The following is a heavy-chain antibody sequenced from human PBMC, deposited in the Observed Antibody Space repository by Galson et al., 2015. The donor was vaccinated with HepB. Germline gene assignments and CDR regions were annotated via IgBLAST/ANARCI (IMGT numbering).Heavy chain of an antibody. CDR3: AKDIKVVATHCFDY. CDR1: GFTFDDYA. D-gene: IGHD5-12*01. CDR2: ISWNSGSI. V-gene: IGHV3-9*01. Sequence: SLRLSCAASGFTFDDYAMHWVRQAPGKGLEWVSGISWNSGSIGYADSVKGRFTISRDNAKNSLYLQMNSLRAEDTALYYCAKDIKVVATHCFDYWGQGTLVTVSS. J-gene: IGHJ4*02.